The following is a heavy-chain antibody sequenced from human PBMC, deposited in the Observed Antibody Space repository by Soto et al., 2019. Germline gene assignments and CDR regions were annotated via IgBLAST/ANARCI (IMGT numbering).Heavy chain of an antibody. CDR2: ISDSGHNT. D-gene: IGHD3-3*01. CDR3: AKEATVLRFLSPHGIDV. Sequence: GESLRLSCAASGFTFASYAMNWVRQVPGKGLEWVSSISDSGHNTYYTDSVRGRFTISRDNSKNSLFLQMNTLRAEDTAVYYCAKEATVLRFLSPHGIDVWGQGTTVTVSS. J-gene: IGHJ6*02. V-gene: IGHV3-23*01. CDR1: GFTFASYA.